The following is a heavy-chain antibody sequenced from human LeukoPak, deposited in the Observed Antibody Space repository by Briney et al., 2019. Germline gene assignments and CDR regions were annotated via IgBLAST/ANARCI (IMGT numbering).Heavy chain of an antibody. CDR3: ASRYYDFWSGYSNYYYMDV. V-gene: IGHV4-61*02. CDR2: IYTSGST. Sequence: SETLSLTCTVSGGSISSGSYYWSWIRQPAGKGLEWIGRIYTSGSTNYNPSLKSRVTISVDTSKNQFSLKLSSVTAADTAVYYCASRYYDFWSGYSNYYYMDVWGKGTTVTVSS. J-gene: IGHJ6*03. D-gene: IGHD3-3*01. CDR1: GGSISSGSYY.